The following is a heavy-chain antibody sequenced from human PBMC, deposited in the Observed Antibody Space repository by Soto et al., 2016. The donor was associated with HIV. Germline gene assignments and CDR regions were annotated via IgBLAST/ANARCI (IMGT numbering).Heavy chain of an antibody. J-gene: IGHJ3*01. D-gene: IGHD3-16*02. V-gene: IGHV1-2*02. CDR3: ARPNAMITFGGVIVEDAFDF. CDR2: INPNSGGT. CDR1: GYTFSGYY. Sequence: QVQLVQSGAEVMKPGASVKVSCKASGYTFSGYYMHWVRQAPGQGLEWMGWINPNSGGTKYAQKFQARVTMTRDTSISTAYMEVRRLRSDDTAVYYCARPNAMITFGGVIVEDAFDFWAKGQWSPSLQ.